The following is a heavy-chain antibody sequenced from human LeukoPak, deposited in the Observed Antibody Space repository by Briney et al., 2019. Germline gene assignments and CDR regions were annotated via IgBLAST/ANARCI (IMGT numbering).Heavy chain of an antibody. CDR2: ISYDGSNK. D-gene: IGHD3-22*01. CDR1: GFTFSSYG. Sequence: PGGSLRLSCAASGFTFSSYGIHWVRQAPGKGLEWVAVISYDGSNKYYADSVKGRFTISRDNSMHTLYLQMNSLRAEDTAVYYCAKVRGYSAYDAFDIWGQGTMVTVSS. V-gene: IGHV3-30*18. CDR3: AKVRGYSAYDAFDI. J-gene: IGHJ3*02.